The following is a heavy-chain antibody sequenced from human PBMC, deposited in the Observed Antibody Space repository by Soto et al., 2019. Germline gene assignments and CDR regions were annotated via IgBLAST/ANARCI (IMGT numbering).Heavy chain of an antibody. V-gene: IGHV4-59*01. CDR2: IYYSGST. Sequence: LSLTCTVSGGSISSYYWSWIRQPPGKGLEWIGYIYYSGSTNYNPSLKSRVTISVDTSKNQFSLKLSSVTAADTAVYYCARYGGNSYGMDVWGQGTTVTVSS. J-gene: IGHJ6*02. CDR1: GGSISSYY. CDR3: ARYGGNSYGMDV. D-gene: IGHD2-15*01.